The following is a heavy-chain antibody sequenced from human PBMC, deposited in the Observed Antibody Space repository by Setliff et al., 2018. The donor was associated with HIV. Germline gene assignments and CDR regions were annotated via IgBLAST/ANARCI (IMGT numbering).Heavy chain of an antibody. CDR2: IKQDGSEK. J-gene: IGHJ6*02. D-gene: IGHD3-3*01. CDR3: ARDYLYYNLYNGSPVYGMDV. CDR1: GFAFSGHQ. Sequence: GGSLRLSCAASGFAFSGHQMSWVRQAPGKGLEWVAKIKQDGSEKYYVDSVKGRFTISRDNAKNSLYLQMNSLRAEDTAVYYCARDYLYYNLYNGSPVYGMDVWGQGTTVTVSS. V-gene: IGHV3-7*01.